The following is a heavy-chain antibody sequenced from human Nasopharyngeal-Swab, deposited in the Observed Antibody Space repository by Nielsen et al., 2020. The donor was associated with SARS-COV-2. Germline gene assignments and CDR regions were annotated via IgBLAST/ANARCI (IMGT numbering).Heavy chain of an antibody. CDR1: GFIFSSYA. CDR3: AKDSTMISY. J-gene: IGHJ4*02. CDR2: ISASGGST. D-gene: IGHD3-22*01. V-gene: IGHV3-23*01. Sequence: GGSLRLSCAASGFIFSSYAMSWVRQTPGKGLEWVSGISASGGSTYYADSVKGRFTISRDNSRNTLSLQMNSLRVEDTAVYYCAKDSTMISYWGQGTLVTVSS.